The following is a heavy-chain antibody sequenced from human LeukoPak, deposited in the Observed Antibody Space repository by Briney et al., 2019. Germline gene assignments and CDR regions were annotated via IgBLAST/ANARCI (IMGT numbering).Heavy chain of an antibody. CDR2: IYTSGNT. CDR1: GDSISSYY. J-gene: IGHJ3*02. CDR3: ARASPRGEHWNDSFDI. Sequence: SETLSLTCTVCGDSISSYYWSWIRQPAGKGLEWIGRIYTSGNTNYNPSLRSRVTMSVDTSKNQFSLKLTSVTAVDTAVYYCARASPRGEHWNDSFDIWGQGTMVTVSS. D-gene: IGHD1-1*01. V-gene: IGHV4-4*07.